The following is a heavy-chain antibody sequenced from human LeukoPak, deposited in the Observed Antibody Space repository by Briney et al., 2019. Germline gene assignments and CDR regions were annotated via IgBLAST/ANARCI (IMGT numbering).Heavy chain of an antibody. D-gene: IGHD3-22*01. CDR2: INPNSGGT. V-gene: IGHV1-2*02. J-gene: IGHJ4*02. CDR3: ARDRSGYQTDY. Sequence: GASVKVSCKASGGTFSSYAISWVRQAPGQGLEWMGWINPNSGGTNYAQKFQGRVTMTRDTSISTAYMELSRLRSDDTAVYYCARDRSGYQTDYWGQGTLVTVSS. CDR1: GGTFSSYA.